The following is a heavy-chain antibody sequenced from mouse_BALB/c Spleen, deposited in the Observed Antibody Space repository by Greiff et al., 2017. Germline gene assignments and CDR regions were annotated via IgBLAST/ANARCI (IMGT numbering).Heavy chain of an antibody. J-gene: IGHJ3*01. CDR3: ARDHYNGSTWFAY. CDR1: GFTFSSYG. Sequence: EVQLVESGGGLVQPGGSLKLSCAASGFTFSSYGMSWVRQTPDKRLELVATINSNGGSTYSPDSVKGRFTISRDNAKNTLYLQMSSLKSEDTAMYYSARDHYNGSTWFAYWGQGTLVTGSA. D-gene: IGHD1-1*01. V-gene: IGHV5-6-3*01. CDR2: INSNGGST.